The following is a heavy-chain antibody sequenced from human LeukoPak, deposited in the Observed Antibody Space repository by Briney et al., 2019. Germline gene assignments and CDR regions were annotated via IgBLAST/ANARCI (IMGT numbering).Heavy chain of an antibody. CDR2: ISYDGSNK. CDR1: GFTFSSYG. D-gene: IGHD3-10*01. Sequence: GGSLRLSCAASGFTFSSYGMHWVRQAPGKGLEWVAVISYDGSNKYYADSLKGRFTISRDNSKNTLYLQMNSPRAEDTAVYYCAKLYGSGSYGNYWGQGTLVTVSS. CDR3: AKLYGSGSYGNY. V-gene: IGHV3-30*18. J-gene: IGHJ4*02.